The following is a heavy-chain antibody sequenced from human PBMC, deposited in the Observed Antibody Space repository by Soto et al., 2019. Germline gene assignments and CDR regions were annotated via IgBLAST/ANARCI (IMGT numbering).Heavy chain of an antibody. Sequence: DVFLVESGGGLVKPGGSPRLSCTASGFSFSDYSFLWVRPAPGKGLEWLTFIANGNNHRISADSVRGRFTISRDNAKNYVYLQMASLTDEDTAVYYCARENGYCDDTECNRGDFALGGHGTMIPVSS. D-gene: IGHD2-15*01. CDR3: ARENGYCDDTECNRGDFAL. CDR2: IANGNNHR. J-gene: IGHJ3*01. V-gene: IGHV3-21*01. CDR1: GFSFSDYS.